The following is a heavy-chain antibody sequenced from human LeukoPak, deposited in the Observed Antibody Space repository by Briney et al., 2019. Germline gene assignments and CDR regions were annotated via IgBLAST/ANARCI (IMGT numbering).Heavy chain of an antibody. D-gene: IGHD5-24*01. V-gene: IGHV3-21*04. CDR3: ARDIQLST. CDR1: GFTFSSYS. J-gene: IGHJ3*01. Sequence: GGSLRLSCAASGFTFSSYSMNWVRQAPGKGLEWVSSISSSSSYIYYADSVKGRFTISRDNSKDTLFLQMNSLRAEDTAIYYCARDIQLSTWGLGTMVTVSS. CDR2: ISSSSSYI.